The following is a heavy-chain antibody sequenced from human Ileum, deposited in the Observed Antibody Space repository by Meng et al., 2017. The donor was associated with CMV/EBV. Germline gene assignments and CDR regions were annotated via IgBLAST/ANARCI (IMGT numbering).Heavy chain of an antibody. J-gene: IGHJ4*02. CDR1: GFTFNSHT. CDR3: ATPATSSGWYYFDC. Sequence: GESLKISCAASGFTFNSHTMTWVRQAPGGGLEWVSIISGGGGTTYYADSVKGRFTISRDNSKNTLYLQMNSLRGEDTALYYCATPATSSGWYYFDCWGQGTLVTVSS. CDR2: ISGGGGTT. D-gene: IGHD6-19*01. V-gene: IGHV3-23*01.